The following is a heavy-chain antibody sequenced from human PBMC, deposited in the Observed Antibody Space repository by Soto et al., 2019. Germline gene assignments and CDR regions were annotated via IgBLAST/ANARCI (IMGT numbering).Heavy chain of an antibody. V-gene: IGHV1-69*13. CDR2: IIPIFGTA. CDR1: GGTFSSYA. J-gene: IGHJ5*02. D-gene: IGHD3-22*01. Sequence: GASVKVSCKASGGTFSSYAISWVRQAPGQGLEWMGGIIPIFGTANYAQKFQGRVTITADESTSTAYMELSSPRSEDTAVYYCARAERSYYYDSSGYYNWFDPWGQGTLVTVSS. CDR3: ARAERSYYYDSSGYYNWFDP.